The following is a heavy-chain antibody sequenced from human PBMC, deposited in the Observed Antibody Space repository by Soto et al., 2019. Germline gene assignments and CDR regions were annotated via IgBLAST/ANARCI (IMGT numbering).Heavy chain of an antibody. CDR1: GFTFSTYG. CDR3: GRDGALGDTAVVDS. Sequence: QVQLVGSGGGVVQPGKSLRLSCAASGFTFSTYGMHWVRQAPGKGLEWVAVIWYDGSNKYHGDSLKGRFTISRDNSKNTLYLQINNLRAEDTAVYYCGRDGALGDTAVVDSWGQGTLVTVSS. CDR2: IWYDGSNK. D-gene: IGHD5-18*01. V-gene: IGHV3-33*01. J-gene: IGHJ4*02.